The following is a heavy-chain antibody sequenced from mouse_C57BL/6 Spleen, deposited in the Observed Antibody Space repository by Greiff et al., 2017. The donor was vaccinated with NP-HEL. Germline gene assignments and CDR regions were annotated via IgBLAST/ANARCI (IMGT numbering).Heavy chain of an antibody. J-gene: IGHJ1*03. CDR3: ARCYYGSSPYFDV. CDR1: GYTFTDYY. CDR2: INPNNGGT. D-gene: IGHD1-1*01. V-gene: IGHV1-26*01. Sequence: EVQLQQSGPELVKPGASVKISCKASGYTFTDYYMNWVKQSHGKSLEWIGDINPNNGGTSYNQKFKGKATLTVDKSSSTAYMELRSLTSEDSAVYYCARCYYGSSPYFDVWGTGTTVTVSS.